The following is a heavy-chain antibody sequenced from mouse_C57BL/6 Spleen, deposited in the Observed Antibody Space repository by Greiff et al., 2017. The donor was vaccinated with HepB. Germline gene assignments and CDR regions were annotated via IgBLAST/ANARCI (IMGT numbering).Heavy chain of an antibody. D-gene: IGHD1-1*01. V-gene: IGHV1-76*01. CDR1: GYTFTDYY. CDR2: IYPGSGNT. J-gene: IGHJ4*01. Sequence: QVQLKESGAELVRPGASVKLSCKASGYTFTDYYINWVKQRPGQGLEWIARIYPGSGNTYYNEKFKGKATLTAEKSSSTAYMQLSSLTSEDSAVYFCARVVATPYAMDYWGQGTSVTVSS. CDR3: ARVVATPYAMDY.